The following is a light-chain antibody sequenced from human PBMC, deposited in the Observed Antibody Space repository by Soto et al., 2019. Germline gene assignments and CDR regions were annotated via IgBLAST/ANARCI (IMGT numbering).Light chain of an antibody. CDR1: SSNIGSNT. V-gene: IGLV1-44*01. CDR3: AAWDDSLNGWV. Sequence: QSVLTQPPSASGTPGQRVTISCSGSSSNIGSNTVNWYQQLPGTAPKLLIYSNNQRPSGVPDRFSGSKSGTSASLAISGLXXXXXXXYXCAAWDDSLNGWVFGGGTKLTV. J-gene: IGLJ3*02. CDR2: SNN.